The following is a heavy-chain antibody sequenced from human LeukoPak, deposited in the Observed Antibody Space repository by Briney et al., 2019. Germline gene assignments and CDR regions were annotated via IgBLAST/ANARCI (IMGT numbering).Heavy chain of an antibody. Sequence: SETLSLTCTVSGGSISSYYWSWIRQPPGKGLEWVGYIYYSGSNNYHPSLKSRVTISVDTSKNQFSLKLSSVTAADTAVYYCASSGSGWFYYYYGMDVWGKGTTVTVSS. CDR2: IYYSGSN. CDR1: GGSISSYY. CDR3: ASSGSGWFYYYYGMDV. V-gene: IGHV4-59*01. D-gene: IGHD6-19*01. J-gene: IGHJ6*04.